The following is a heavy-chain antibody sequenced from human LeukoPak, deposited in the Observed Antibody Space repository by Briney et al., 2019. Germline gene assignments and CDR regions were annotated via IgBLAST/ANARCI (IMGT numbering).Heavy chain of an antibody. Sequence: GGSLRLSCAASGFTVSSNYMSWVRQAPGKGLEWVSVIYSGGSTYFADSVKGRFTISRDYSKNTLYLQINNLRAEDTAVYYCARALSSSWYAFRSNWFDPWGQGTLVTVSS. CDR2: IYSGGST. CDR1: GFTVSSNY. V-gene: IGHV3-53*01. CDR3: ARALSSSWYAFRSNWFDP. J-gene: IGHJ5*02. D-gene: IGHD6-13*01.